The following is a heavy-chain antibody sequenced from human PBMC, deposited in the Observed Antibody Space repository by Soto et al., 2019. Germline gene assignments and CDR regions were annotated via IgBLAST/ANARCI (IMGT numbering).Heavy chain of an antibody. CDR3: ARGRDGDY. Sequence: QVHLVQSGAEVKKPGASVKVSCKCSGYTFTSYGITWVRQAPGQGLEWMGWISAHNGNTDYAQKLQGRVTVTRDTSTCTAYMELRSLRSDDTAVYYCARGRDGDYWGQGALVTVSS. CDR2: ISAHNGNT. D-gene: IGHD6-6*01. CDR1: GYTFTSYG. J-gene: IGHJ4*02. V-gene: IGHV1-18*01.